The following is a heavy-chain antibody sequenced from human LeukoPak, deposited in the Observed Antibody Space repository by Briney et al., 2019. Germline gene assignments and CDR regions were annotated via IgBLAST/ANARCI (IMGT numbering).Heavy chain of an antibody. V-gene: IGHV3-30*18. J-gene: IGHJ4*02. CDR3: AKVRSVVLTATYHFDY. CDR2: ISYDGSKK. D-gene: IGHD2-21*02. Sequence: GGSLRLSCAASGFIFSNYDMHWVRQAPGKGLEWVAVISYDGSKKYYADSVKGRFTISRDNSKNTLYLQMNSLRAEDTAVYYCAKVRSVVLTATYHFDYWGQGTLVTVSS. CDR1: GFIFSNYD.